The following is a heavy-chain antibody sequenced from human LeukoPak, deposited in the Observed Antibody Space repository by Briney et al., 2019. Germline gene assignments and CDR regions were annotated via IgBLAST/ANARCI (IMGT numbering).Heavy chain of an antibody. CDR2: MNPNSGNT. V-gene: IGHV1-8*03. CDR1: GYTFTSYD. J-gene: IGHJ4*02. Sequence: ASVKVSCKASGYTFTSYDINWVRQATGQGLEWMGWMNPNSGNTGYAQKFQGRVTITRNTSISTAYMELSSLRSEDTAVYYCARDPDGGRDFDYWGQGTLVTVSS. CDR3: ARDPDGGRDFDY. D-gene: IGHD1-26*01.